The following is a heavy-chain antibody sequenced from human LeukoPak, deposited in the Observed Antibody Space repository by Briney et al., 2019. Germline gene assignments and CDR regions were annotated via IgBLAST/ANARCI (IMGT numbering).Heavy chain of an antibody. CDR2: INHSGST. D-gene: IGHD3-9*01. V-gene: IGHV4-38-2*02. J-gene: IGHJ5*02. CDR3: ARRGLRYFDWFKSYWFDP. CDR1: GYSISSGYY. Sequence: SETLSLTCTVSGYSISSGYYWSWIRQPPGKGLEWIGEINHSGSTNYNPSLKSRVTISVDTSKNQFSLKLSSVTAADTAVYYCARRGLRYFDWFKSYWFDPWGQGTLVTVSS.